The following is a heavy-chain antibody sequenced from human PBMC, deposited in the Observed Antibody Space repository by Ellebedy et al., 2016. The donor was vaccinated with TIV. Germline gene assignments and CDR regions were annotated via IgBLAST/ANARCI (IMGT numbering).Heavy chain of an antibody. J-gene: IGHJ3*02. V-gene: IGHV4-39*01. CDR2: MYYSGST. Sequence: SETLSLTXSVSGGSISTSSYYCGWIRQSPGKGLEWIASMYYSGSTNYNPSPKSRVTISVDTSKNQLSLNMSSVTAADTAVYYCARGPGYSSRWSDAFDIWGQGTMVTVSS. D-gene: IGHD6-19*01. CDR3: ARGPGYSSRWSDAFDI. CDR1: GGSISTSSYY.